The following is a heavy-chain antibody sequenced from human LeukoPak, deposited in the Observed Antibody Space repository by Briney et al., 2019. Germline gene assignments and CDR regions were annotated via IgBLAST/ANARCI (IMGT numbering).Heavy chain of an antibody. D-gene: IGHD1-26*01. CDR1: GFTFSSYW. V-gene: IGHV3-74*01. CDR2: IKSDGTST. J-gene: IGHJ4*02. CDR3: TREGDSGSYFYYFDY. Sequence: GGSLRLSCAASGFTFSSYWMHWVRQAPGKGLVWVSRIKSDGTSTSYADSVKGRFTISRDNAKNTLYLQMNSLRAEDTAVYYCTREGDSGSYFYYFDYWGQGTLVTVSS.